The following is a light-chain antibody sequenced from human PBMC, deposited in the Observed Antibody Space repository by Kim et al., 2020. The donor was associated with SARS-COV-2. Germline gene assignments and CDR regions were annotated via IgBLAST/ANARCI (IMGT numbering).Light chain of an antibody. J-gene: IGLJ3*02. Sequence: PGQSITISCTGTSSDVGCYNYVAWYQQHPGKAPKLMIYDVSKRPSGVSNRFSGSKSGNTASLTISGLQAEDEADYYCSSYTSSSRVFGGGTQLTVL. CDR1: SSDVGCYNY. CDR3: SSYTSSSRV. V-gene: IGLV2-14*04. CDR2: DVS.